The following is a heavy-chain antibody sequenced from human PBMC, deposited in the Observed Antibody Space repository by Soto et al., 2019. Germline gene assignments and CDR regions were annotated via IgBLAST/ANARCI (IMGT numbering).Heavy chain of an antibody. CDR2: ISYDGSNK. Sequence: QVQLVESGGGVVQPGRSLRLSCAASGFTFSSYGMHWVRQAPGKGLEWVAVISYDGSNKYYADSVKGRFTISRDKSKNTLYLQMNSLRAEDTAVYYCEKAGGIYCSSTSCYPFDAFDIWGQGTMVTVSS. V-gene: IGHV3-30*18. CDR1: GFTFSSYG. CDR3: EKAGGIYCSSTSCYPFDAFDI. D-gene: IGHD2-2*01. J-gene: IGHJ3*02.